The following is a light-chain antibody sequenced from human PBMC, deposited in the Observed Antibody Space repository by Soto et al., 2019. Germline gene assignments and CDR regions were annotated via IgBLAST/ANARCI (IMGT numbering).Light chain of an antibody. J-gene: IGKJ1*01. V-gene: IGKV1-5*03. CDR1: QSISSW. CDR2: KAS. CDR3: QHYNSYPEA. Sequence: DIQMTQSPSTLSASVGDRVTITCRASQSISSWLAWYQQKPGKAPKLLIYKASTLKSGVPSRFSGSGSGTEGTLTISRLKTDDVSTYYCQHYNSYPEAFCQGTKVDIK.